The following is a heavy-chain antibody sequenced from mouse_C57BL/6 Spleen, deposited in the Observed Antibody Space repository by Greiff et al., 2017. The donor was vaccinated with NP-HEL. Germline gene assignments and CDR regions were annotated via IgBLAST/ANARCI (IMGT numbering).Heavy chain of an antibody. V-gene: IGHV14-4*01. CDR1: GFNIKDDY. D-gene: IGHD1-1*01. J-gene: IGHJ1*03. Sequence: VQLQQSGAELVRPGASVKLSCTASGFNIKDDYMHWVKQRPEQGLEWIGWIDPENGDTEYASKFQGKATITADTSSNTAYLQLSSLTSEDTAVYYCTPLGGSSYGGYFDVWGTGTTVTVSS. CDR3: TPLGGSSYGGYFDV. CDR2: IDPENGDT.